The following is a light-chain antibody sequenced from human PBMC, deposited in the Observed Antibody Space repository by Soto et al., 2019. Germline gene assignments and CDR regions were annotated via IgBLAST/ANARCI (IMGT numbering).Light chain of an antibody. CDR1: QSIGNN. J-gene: IGKJ1*01. Sequence: EILMTQSPATLSVSPGERATLSCRASQSIGNNLAWHQQKPGQAPRLLIYKASTRATGISARFSGSGSGTEFTLTISSLQSEDFAVYYCQQYNNWPVTFGQGTKVDIK. CDR2: KAS. CDR3: QQYNNWPVT. V-gene: IGKV3-15*01.